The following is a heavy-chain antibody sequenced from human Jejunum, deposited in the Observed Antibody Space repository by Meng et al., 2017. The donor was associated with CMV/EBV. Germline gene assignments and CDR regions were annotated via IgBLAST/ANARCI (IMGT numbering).Heavy chain of an antibody. CDR3: AGPQVRYSYGYKSFDY. CDR1: SLTRHY. V-gene: IGHV4-59*11. D-gene: IGHD5-18*01. CDR2: IGYTGIS. J-gene: IGHJ4*02. Sequence: SLTRHYWNWLRQPPGKGLEWIGYIGYTGISTYTPSLTSRVSMSVDVSDNPFSLTLSSVTAADTAVYYCAGPQVRYSYGYKSFDYWGQGILVTVSS.